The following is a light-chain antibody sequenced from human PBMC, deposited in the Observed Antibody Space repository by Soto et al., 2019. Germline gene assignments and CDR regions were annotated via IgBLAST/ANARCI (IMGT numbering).Light chain of an antibody. CDR1: QSISSW. V-gene: IGKV1-5*03. CDR3: QQYGSSPSALT. J-gene: IGKJ4*01. Sequence: DIQMTQSPSTLSASVGDRVTITCRASQSISSWLAWYQQKPGKAPKLLIYKASSLEGGVPSRFSGSGSGTEFTLTISSLQPDDFAVYYCQQYGSSPSALTFGGGTKVDI. CDR2: KAS.